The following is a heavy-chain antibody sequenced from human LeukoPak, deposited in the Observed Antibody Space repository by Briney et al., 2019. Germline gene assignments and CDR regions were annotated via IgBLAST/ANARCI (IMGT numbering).Heavy chain of an antibody. CDR1: GFTFSSYS. J-gene: IGHJ6*03. D-gene: IGHD2-15*01. CDR2: ISSSSSYI. CDR3: ARVVVVVAATPTYYYMDV. Sequence: VGSLRLSCAASGFTFSSYSMNWVRQAPGKGLEWVSSISSSSSYIYSADSVKGRFTISRDNAKNSLYLQMNSLRAEDTAVYYCARVVVVVAATPTYYYMDVWGKGTTVTVSS. V-gene: IGHV3-21*01.